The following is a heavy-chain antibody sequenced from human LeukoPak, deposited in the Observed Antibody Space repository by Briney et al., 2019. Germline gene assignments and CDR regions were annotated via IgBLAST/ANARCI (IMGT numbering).Heavy chain of an antibody. CDR3: ARGRRSGEWIQLWYGHAFDI. J-gene: IGHJ3*02. V-gene: IGHV4-34*01. CDR1: GGSFSGYY. CDR2: INHSGST. Sequence: SETLSLTCAVYGGSFSGYYWSWIRQPPGKGLEWIGEINHSGSTNYNPSLKSRVTISVDTSKNQFSLKLSSVTAADTAVYYCARGRRSGEWIQLWYGHAFDIWGQGTMVTVSS. D-gene: IGHD5-18*01.